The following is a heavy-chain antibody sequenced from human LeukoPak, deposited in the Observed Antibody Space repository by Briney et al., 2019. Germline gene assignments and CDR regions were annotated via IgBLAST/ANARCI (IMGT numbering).Heavy chain of an antibody. CDR1: GFAFSVYE. J-gene: IGHJ4*02. CDR3: ATLTVASSFDY. CDR2: VSSSGGTR. Sequence: GGSLRLSCAASGFAFSVYEMYWVRQAPGKGLEWVSYVSSSGGTRYYADSVKGRFTISRDNAKNSLYLQMNSLRAEDTAVYYCATLTVASSFDYWGQGTLVTVSS. D-gene: IGHD6-19*01. V-gene: IGHV3-48*03.